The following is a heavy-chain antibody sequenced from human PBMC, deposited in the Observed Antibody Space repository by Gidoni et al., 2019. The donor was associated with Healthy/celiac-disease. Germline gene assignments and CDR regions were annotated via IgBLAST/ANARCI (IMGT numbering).Heavy chain of an antibody. J-gene: IGHJ4*02. CDR3: ATGVAAAGTKFDY. Sequence: EVQLVQSGAELKKPGATVKISCKVSGYPFTDYYRHWVHQAHGKGLEWMGLVDPEDGETIYAEKFQGRVTITADTSTDTAYMELSSLRSEDTAVYYCATGVAAAGTKFDYWGQGTLVTVSS. CDR2: VDPEDGET. V-gene: IGHV1-69-2*01. D-gene: IGHD6-13*01. CDR1: GYPFTDYY.